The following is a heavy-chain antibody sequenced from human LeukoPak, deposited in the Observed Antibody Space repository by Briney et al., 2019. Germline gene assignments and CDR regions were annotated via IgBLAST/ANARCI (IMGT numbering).Heavy chain of an antibody. CDR2: ISSSGSTI. V-gene: IGHV3-48*03. CDR3: ARDKVATITRYYYGMDV. Sequence: PGGSLRLSCAAPVFTFSRYKMNWLRQAPGKGLEWVSYISSSGSTIYYADSVKGRFTISRDNAKNSLYLQMNSLRAEDTAVYYCARDKVATITRYYYGMDVWGQGTTVTVSS. J-gene: IGHJ6*02. CDR1: VFTFSRYK. D-gene: IGHD5-24*01.